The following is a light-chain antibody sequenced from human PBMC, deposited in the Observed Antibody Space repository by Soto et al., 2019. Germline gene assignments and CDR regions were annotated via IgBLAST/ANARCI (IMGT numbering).Light chain of an antibody. Sequence: EIVLTQSPGTLSLSPGERATLSCRASQSVSSSYLAWYQPKPCPAPRLLIYGSPSRATGIPDRFSGSGYGTDFTLTISRLEPEDFAVYYCQQYCSSPQTFGQGKKVAIQ. CDR1: QSVSSSY. CDR2: GSP. V-gene: IGKV3-20*01. J-gene: IGKJ1*01. CDR3: QQYCSSPQT.